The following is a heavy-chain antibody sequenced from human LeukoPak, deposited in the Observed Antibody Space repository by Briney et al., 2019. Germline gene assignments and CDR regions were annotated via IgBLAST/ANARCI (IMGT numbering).Heavy chain of an antibody. V-gene: IGHV4-34*01. D-gene: IGHD3-22*01. CDR3: ARDSIVVGENWFDP. CDR1: GGSFSGYY. J-gene: IGHJ5*02. Sequence: SETLSLTCAVYGGSFSGYYWSWIRQPPGKGLEWIGEINHSGSTNYNPSLKSRVTMSVDTSKNQFSLKLSSVTAADTAVYYCARDSIVVGENWFDPWGQGTLVTVSS. CDR2: INHSGST.